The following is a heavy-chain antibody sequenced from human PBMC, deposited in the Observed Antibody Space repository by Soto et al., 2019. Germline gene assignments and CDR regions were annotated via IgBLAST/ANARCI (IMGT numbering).Heavy chain of an antibody. D-gene: IGHD2-15*01. CDR2: ISNRGDT. CDR1: GFIVSDTY. CDR3: AREPRYCRGGSCSITGDAYDI. Sequence: EVQLVESGGGLVQPGGSLRLSCTASGFIVSDTYVNWVRQAPGKGLEWVSVISNRGDTHYADSVRGRFGLSRDISDNTLHLQMNNLRVEDTAVYYCAREPRYCRGGSCSITGDAYDIWGQGTMVTVSS. J-gene: IGHJ3*02. V-gene: IGHV3-66*01.